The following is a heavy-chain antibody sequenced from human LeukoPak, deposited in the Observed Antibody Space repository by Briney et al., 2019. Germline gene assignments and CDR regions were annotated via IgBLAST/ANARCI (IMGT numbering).Heavy chain of an antibody. D-gene: IGHD4-11*01. CDR2: VSVEESYT. V-gene: IGHV3-74*03. Sequence: GGSLRLSCAASGFTFSTYYMHWVRQAPGKGLVWVSHVSVEESYTKYVDSVKGRFTISRDNAKNTLYLQMSSLRAEDTAVYYCARGGAYSNDLFDYWGQGTLVTVSS. CDR3: ARGGAYSNDLFDY. CDR1: GFTFSTYY. J-gene: IGHJ4*02.